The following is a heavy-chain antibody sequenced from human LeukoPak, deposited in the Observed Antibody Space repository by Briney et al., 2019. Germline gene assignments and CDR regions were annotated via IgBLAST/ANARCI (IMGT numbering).Heavy chain of an antibody. CDR2: MNPNSGNT. CDR3: ARAHDYGEDDYYYYYYMDV. CDR1: GYTFTSYD. V-gene: IGHV1-8*01. Sequence: ASVKVSCKASGYTFTSYDINWVRQATGQGLEWMGWMNPNSGNTGYAQKFQGRVTMTRNTSISTAYMELSSLRSEDTAVYYCARAHDYGEDDYYYYYYMDVWGKGTTVTISS. J-gene: IGHJ6*03. D-gene: IGHD4-17*01.